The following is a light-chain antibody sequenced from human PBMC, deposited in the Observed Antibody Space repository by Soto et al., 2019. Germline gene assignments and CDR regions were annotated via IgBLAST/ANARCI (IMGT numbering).Light chain of an antibody. CDR2: SAS. CDR1: QHVDRY. Sequence: DIQMTQSPSSLSASVGDSVTITCRTSQHVDRYLSWYQQIPGRAPKLLIYSASSLVRGVPPRFRGSASGTEFTLSISSLQREDFATYFCQQSSNIPWTFGQGTKVDIK. V-gene: IGKV1-39*01. J-gene: IGKJ1*01. CDR3: QQSSNIPWT.